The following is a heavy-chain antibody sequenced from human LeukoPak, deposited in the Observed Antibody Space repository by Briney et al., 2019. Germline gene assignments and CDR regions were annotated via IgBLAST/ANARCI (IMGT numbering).Heavy chain of an antibody. D-gene: IGHD5-24*01. CDR3: TRVGYIDEGIDY. CDR2: IKLDGSEK. J-gene: IGHJ4*02. V-gene: IGHV3-7*04. CDR1: GFTFGKYW. Sequence: PGGSLRLSCVASGFTFGKYWMSWVRQAPGKGLEWVANIKLDGSEKNYVDSAKGRFTISRDNTKNSLYLQMNSLRAEDTAIYYCTRVGYIDEGIDYWGQGTLVTVSS.